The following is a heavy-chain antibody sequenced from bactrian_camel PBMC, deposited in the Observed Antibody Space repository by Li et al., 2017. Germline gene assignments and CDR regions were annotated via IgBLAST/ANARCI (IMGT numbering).Heavy chain of an antibody. CDR2: LPSGHGST. V-gene: IGHV3S25*01. CDR1: EFTLSTTS. Sequence: QLVESGGALVQPGGSLRLSCAASEFTLSTTSINWVHQAPGKGLEWVSVLPSGHGSTYYADSVKGRFIISRDDPKSTLYLQMDSLKPEDTATYYCAAGQGVGWCLDVIRVGAEADFDYWGQGTQVTVS. J-gene: IGHJ6*01. CDR3: AAGQGVGWCLDVIRVGAEADFDY. D-gene: IGHD5*01.